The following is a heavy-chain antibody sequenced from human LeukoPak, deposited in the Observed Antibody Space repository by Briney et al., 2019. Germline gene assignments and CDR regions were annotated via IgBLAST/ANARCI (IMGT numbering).Heavy chain of an antibody. Sequence: SETLSLTCTVSNYSITSGYYWGWIRQPPGKGLEWIGSIHHSGSTYYNPSLKSRVTISVDTSKDQFSLKLNSVTAADTAIYYCARMGSYYYDGTFDYWGQGTLVTVSS. V-gene: IGHV4-38-2*02. J-gene: IGHJ4*02. D-gene: IGHD3-22*01. CDR1: NYSITSGYY. CDR3: ARMGSYYYDGTFDY. CDR2: IHHSGST.